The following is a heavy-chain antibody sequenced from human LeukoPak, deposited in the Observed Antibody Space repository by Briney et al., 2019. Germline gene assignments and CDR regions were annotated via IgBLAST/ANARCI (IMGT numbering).Heavy chain of an antibody. J-gene: IGHJ4*02. CDR2: ISGDGSST. Sequence: LSGGSLRLSCAASGFTFSSYWIHWVRQAPGEGLIWVSRISGDGSSTNYADSVKGRFTISRDNAKNTVYLQMNSLRAEDSAVYYCSKDQDFRGQGTLVTVSS. V-gene: IGHV3-74*01. CDR3: SKDQDF. D-gene: IGHD3-3*01. CDR1: GFTFSSYW.